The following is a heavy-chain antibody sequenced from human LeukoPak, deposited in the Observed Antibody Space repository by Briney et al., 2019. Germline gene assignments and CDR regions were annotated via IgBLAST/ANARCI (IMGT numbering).Heavy chain of an antibody. CDR2: IYYSGST. V-gene: IGHV4-39*01. CDR3: ARHGSSSLYYGMDV. J-gene: IGHJ6*02. Sequence: SETLSLTCNVSGGSISSNSYYWGWIRQPPGKGLESIGSIYYSGSTYYDPSLKSRVTISVDTSKNQFSLKLSSVTAADTAVYYCARHGSSSLYYGMDVWGQGTTVAVSS. D-gene: IGHD6-6*01. CDR1: GGSISSNSYY.